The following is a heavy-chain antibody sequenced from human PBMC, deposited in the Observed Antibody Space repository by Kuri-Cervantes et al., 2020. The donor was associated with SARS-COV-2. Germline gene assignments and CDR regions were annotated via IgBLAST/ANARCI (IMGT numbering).Heavy chain of an antibody. Sequence: ASVKVSCKASGYTFTSYGISWVRQAPGQGLEWMGWISAYNGNTNYAQKLQGRVTMTTDTSTSTAYMELRSLRSDDTAVYYCARYHHRGLGIEVGDYWGQGTLVTVSS. CDR3: ARYHHRGLGIEVGDY. V-gene: IGHV1-18*01. CDR2: ISAYNGNT. CDR1: GYTFTSYG. D-gene: IGHD7-27*01. J-gene: IGHJ4*02.